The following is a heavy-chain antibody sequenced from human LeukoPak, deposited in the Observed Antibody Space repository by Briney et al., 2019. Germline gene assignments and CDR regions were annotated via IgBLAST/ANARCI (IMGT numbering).Heavy chain of an antibody. V-gene: IGHV4-59*01. J-gene: IGHJ2*01. CDR1: GGSISRYF. Sequence: SETLSLTCSVSGGSISRYFWSWIRQPPGKGLEWIGSMYYTGNTNYNPSLKSRVTISVDTSKNQFSLKLSSVTAADTAVYYCARDSGVVPAATVYFDLWGRGTLVTVSS. D-gene: IGHD2-2*01. CDR3: ARDSGVVPAATVYFDL. CDR2: MYYTGNT.